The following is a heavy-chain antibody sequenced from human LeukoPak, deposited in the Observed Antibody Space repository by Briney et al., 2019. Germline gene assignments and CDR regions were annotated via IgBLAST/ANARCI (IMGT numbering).Heavy chain of an antibody. J-gene: IGHJ4*02. CDR2: ISGSGGST. D-gene: IGHD4-17*01. Sequence: GGSLRLSCAASGFTFSSYAMSWVRQAPEKGLEWVSAISGSGGSTYYADSVKGRFTISRDNPKNTLYLQMNSLRAEDTAVYYCAKSFGGTTVTTGYWGQGTLVTVSS. CDR3: AKSFGGTTVTTGY. V-gene: IGHV3-23*01. CDR1: GFTFSSYA.